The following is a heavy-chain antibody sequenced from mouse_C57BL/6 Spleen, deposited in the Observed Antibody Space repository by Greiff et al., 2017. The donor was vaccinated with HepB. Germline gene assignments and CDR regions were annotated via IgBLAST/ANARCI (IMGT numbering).Heavy chain of an antibody. CDR2: IYPGDGDT. J-gene: IGHJ2*01. V-gene: IGHV1-82*01. Sequence: QVQLQQSGPELVKPGASVKISCKASGYAFSSSWMNWVKQRPGKGLEWIGRIYPGDGDTNYNGKFKGKATLTADKSSSTAYMQLSSLTSEDSAVYFCAREDYDPFFDYWGQGTTLTVSS. CDR1: GYAFSSSW. CDR3: AREDYDPFFDY. D-gene: IGHD2-4*01.